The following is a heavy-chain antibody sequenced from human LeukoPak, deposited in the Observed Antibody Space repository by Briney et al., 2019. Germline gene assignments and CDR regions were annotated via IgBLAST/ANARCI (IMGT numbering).Heavy chain of an antibody. CDR2: INPNSGGT. Sequence: GASVKVSCKASGYTFTGYYIHWVRQAPGQGLEWMGWINPNSGGTKYAKKFQGRVTMTRDTSISQAYMGLSRLRSDDTAVYYCAKGRVVAGTKSLTYNWLDPWGQGTLVTVSS. V-gene: IGHV1-2*02. CDR1: GYTFTGYY. D-gene: IGHD6-19*01. J-gene: IGHJ5*02. CDR3: AKGRVVAGTKSLTYNWLDP.